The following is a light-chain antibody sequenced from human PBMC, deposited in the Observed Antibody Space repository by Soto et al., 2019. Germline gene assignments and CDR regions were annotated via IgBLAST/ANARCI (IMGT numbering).Light chain of an antibody. CDR1: SSNIGAGYD. V-gene: IGLV1-40*01. J-gene: IGLJ2*01. CDR3: ISYDSRLSGSV. CDR2: GDT. Sequence: QSVLTQPPSVSGAPGQRISISCTGSSSNIGAGYDVYWYQHFPGTAPKLLIHGDTTRPSGVPDRFSGSKSGTSASLAITGLQAEDEADYYCISYDSRLSGSVFGGGTKLTVL.